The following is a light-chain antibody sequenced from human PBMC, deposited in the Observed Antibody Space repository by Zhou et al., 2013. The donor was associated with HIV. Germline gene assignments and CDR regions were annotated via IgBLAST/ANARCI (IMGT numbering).Light chain of an antibody. Sequence: VMTQTPLSLSVTPGQPASISCRSSQSLLHINGRTYLYWYLQKPGQSPQPLIYEVSSRFSGVPERFSGSGSRTDFTLKISRVEAEDVGVYYCMQALHLPLYAFGLGDQAGDQT. CDR1: QSLLHINGRTY. V-gene: IGKV2-29*03. CDR2: EVS. CDR3: MQALHLPLYA. J-gene: IGKJ2*01.